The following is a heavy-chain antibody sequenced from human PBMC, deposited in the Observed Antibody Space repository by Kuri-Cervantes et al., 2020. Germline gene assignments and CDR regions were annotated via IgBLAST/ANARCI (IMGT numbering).Heavy chain of an antibody. V-gene: IGHV1-2*02. D-gene: IGHD6-13*01. CDR1: EYTFTAYY. J-gene: IGHJ6*02. Sequence: ASVQVSCKASEYTFTAYYMHWLRQAPGQGLEWMGWINPNSGGTNYAQKFQGRVTMTRDTSISTAYMELSRLRSDDTAVYYCARDRRYSSSWSFYGMDVWGQGTTVTVSS. CDR3: ARDRRYSSSWSFYGMDV. CDR2: INPNSGGT.